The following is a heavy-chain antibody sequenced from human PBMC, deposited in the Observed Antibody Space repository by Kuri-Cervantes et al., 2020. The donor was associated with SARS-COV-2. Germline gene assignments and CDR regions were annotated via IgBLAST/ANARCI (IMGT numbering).Heavy chain of an antibody. CDR1: GGPFSGYY. Sequence: SQTLSLTCAVYGGPFSGYYWSWIRQPPGKGLEWIGEINHSGSTNYNPSLKSRVTISVDTSKNQFSLKLSSVTAADTAVYYCARELTFGGVIRLDPWGQGTLVTVSS. D-gene: IGHD3-16*01. V-gene: IGHV4-34*01. CDR2: INHSGST. CDR3: ARELTFGGVIRLDP. J-gene: IGHJ5*02.